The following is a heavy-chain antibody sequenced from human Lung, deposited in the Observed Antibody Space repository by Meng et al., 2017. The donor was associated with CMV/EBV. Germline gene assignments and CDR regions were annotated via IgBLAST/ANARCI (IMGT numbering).Heavy chain of an antibody. V-gene: IGHV4-30-4*01. Sequence: SGPGLLKASQTLSFTCTVSGGPITGGDYYWSWIRQPPGKGLEWIGCVYYTGGTYDNPSLKSRLSMSVDTSNNQFFLNLTSVTAADTAFYFCARGSNTAMAYFDSWGLGTLVTVSS. CDR3: ARGSNTAMAYFDS. D-gene: IGHD5-18*01. CDR2: VYYTGGT. CDR1: GGPITGGDYY. J-gene: IGHJ4*02.